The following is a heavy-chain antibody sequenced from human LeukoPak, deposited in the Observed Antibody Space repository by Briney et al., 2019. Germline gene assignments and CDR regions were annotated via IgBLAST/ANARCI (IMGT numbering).Heavy chain of an antibody. V-gene: IGHV4-30-4*01. J-gene: IGHJ3*02. Sequence: PSETLSLTCTVSGGSISSGDYYWWCIRHPPGKRLECIGYIYYSESNYYDPSLKSRVTISVDTSKDQLSLKLSSVSAADTAVYYCARVPQAGTVYVFDIWGQGTMVTVSS. CDR1: GGSISSGDYY. CDR2: IYYSESN. CDR3: ARVPQAGTVYVFDI. D-gene: IGHD1-1*01.